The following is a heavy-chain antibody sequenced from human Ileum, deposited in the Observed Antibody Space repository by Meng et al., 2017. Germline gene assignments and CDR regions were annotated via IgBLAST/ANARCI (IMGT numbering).Heavy chain of an antibody. CDR2: TYYSGTT. J-gene: IGHJ4*02. D-gene: IGHD2-2*02. CDR1: GGSISGSY. V-gene: IGHV4-59*08. Sequence: QVQLQVSVPGLVKPSETLSLTCTGSGGSISGSYWSWIRQFPGKGLDWIGYTYYSGTTNYNPSLRGRVTMSVDTSRAQFSLKLTSVTAADTAIYYCARGKAIPDFWGQGTLVTVSS. CDR3: ARGKAIPDF.